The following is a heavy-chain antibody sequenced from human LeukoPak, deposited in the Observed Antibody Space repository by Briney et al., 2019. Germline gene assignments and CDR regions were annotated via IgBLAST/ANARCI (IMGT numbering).Heavy chain of an antibody. V-gene: IGHV4-34*01. D-gene: IGHD2-2*01. CDR3: ARGVVVVPAAKMGYYYMDV. CDR2: INHSGST. CDR1: GGSFSGYY. Sequence: KPSETLSLTCAVYGGSFSGYYWSWIRQPPGKGLEWIGEINHSGSTNYNPSLKSRVTISVDTSKNQFSLKLSSVTAADTAVYYCARGVVVVPAAKMGYYYMDVWGKGTTVTVSS. J-gene: IGHJ6*03.